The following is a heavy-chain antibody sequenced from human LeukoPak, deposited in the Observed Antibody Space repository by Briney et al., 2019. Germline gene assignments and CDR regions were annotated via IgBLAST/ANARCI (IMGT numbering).Heavy chain of an antibody. D-gene: IGHD3-10*01. CDR2: INPNSGGT. CDR1: GYTFTGYY. Sequence: GASVKVSCKASGYTFTGYYMHWVRQAPGQGLEWMGWINPNSGGTNYAQKFQDRVTMTRDTSISTAYMELSRLKSDDTAVYYCAEGYYGSGSNLDNWGQGTLVTVSS. V-gene: IGHV1-2*02. CDR3: AEGYYGSGSNLDN. J-gene: IGHJ4*02.